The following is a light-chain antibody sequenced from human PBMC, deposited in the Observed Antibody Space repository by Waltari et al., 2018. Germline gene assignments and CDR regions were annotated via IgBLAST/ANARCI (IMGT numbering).Light chain of an antibody. CDR3: QQYDGSPHT. Sequence: EIVLTQSPGTLSMSPGEGATLPCRASQSVSSTYIAWYQQRPGQAPRLLIYASSSRATGIPYRFSGSVSATDFTLTISRLEPEDFAVYYCQQYDGSPHTFGQGTKVEMK. J-gene: IGKJ1*01. V-gene: IGKV3-20*01. CDR2: ASS. CDR1: QSVSSTY.